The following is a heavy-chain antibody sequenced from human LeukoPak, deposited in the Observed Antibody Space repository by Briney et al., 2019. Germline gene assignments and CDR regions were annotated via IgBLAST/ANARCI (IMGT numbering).Heavy chain of an antibody. CDR3: ARLDSGSYYVDY. CDR1: GGSISSSSYY. D-gene: IGHD1-26*01. Sequence: SETVSLTCTVSGGSISSSSYYWGWIRQPPGKGLEWIGSIYYSGSTYYNPSLKSRVTISVDTSKNQFSLKLSSVTAADTAVYYCARLDSGSYYVDYWGQGTLVTVSS. CDR2: IYYSGST. J-gene: IGHJ4*02. V-gene: IGHV4-39*01.